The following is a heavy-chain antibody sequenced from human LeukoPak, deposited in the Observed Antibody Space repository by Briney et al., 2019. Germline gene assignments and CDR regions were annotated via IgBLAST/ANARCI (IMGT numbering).Heavy chain of an antibody. Sequence: ASVKVSCKASGHTFTSYYMHWVRQAPGQGLEWMGIINPSGGSTSYAQKFQGRVTMTRDTSTSTVYMELSSLRSEDTAVYYCARLAYYDSSGLTYFDYWGQGTLVTVSS. CDR2: INPSGGST. CDR3: ARLAYYDSSGLTYFDY. CDR1: GHTFTSYY. D-gene: IGHD3-22*01. V-gene: IGHV1-46*01. J-gene: IGHJ4*02.